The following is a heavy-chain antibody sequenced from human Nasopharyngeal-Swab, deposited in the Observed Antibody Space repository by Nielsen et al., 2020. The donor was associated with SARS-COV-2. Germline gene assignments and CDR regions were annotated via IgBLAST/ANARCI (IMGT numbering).Heavy chain of an antibody. CDR2: IIPIFGTA. J-gene: IGHJ6*03. Sequence: SVKVSCKASGGTFSSYAISWVRQAPGQGLEWMGGIIPIFGTANYAQKFQGRVTITADESTCTAYMELSSLRSEDTAVYYCAVGATGYYYMDVWGKGTTVTVSS. D-gene: IGHD1-26*01. CDR1: GGTFSSYA. V-gene: IGHV1-69*13. CDR3: AVGATGYYYMDV.